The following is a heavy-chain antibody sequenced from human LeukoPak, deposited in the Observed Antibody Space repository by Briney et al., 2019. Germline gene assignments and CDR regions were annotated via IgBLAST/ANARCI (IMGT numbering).Heavy chain of an antibody. Sequence: ASVKVSCKVSGYTLTELSMHWVRQAPGKGLEWMGGFDPEDGETIYAQKFQGRVTMTEDTSTDTAYMELSSLRSEGTAVYYCATYQPDNDYGDSIPLDYWGQGTLVTVSA. CDR3: ATYQPDNDYGDSIPLDY. D-gene: IGHD4-17*01. CDR2: FDPEDGET. CDR1: GYTLTELS. V-gene: IGHV1-24*01. J-gene: IGHJ4*02.